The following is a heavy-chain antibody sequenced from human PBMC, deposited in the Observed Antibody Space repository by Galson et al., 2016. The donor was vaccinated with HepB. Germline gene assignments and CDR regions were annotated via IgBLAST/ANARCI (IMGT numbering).Heavy chain of an antibody. CDR3: ARDVGWSSFDN. J-gene: IGHJ4*02. D-gene: IGHD3-10*01. CDR1: GLIFSRSW. V-gene: IGHV3-7*03. Sequence: SLRLSCAASGLIFSRSWMTWVRQAPGKGLEWVANVNPDGSETYYLASVKGRFTVSRDNAKNLLYLEINGLRAEDTAVYDCARDVGWSSFDNWGRGTLVTVS. CDR2: VNPDGSET.